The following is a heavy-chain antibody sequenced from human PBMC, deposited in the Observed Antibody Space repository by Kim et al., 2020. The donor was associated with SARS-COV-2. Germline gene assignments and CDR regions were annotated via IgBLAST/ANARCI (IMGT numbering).Heavy chain of an antibody. CDR3: ARVVVAGVWGGYDYGMDV. Sequence: KSRVTISVDTSKTQFSLKLSSVTAADTAVYYCARVVVAGVWGGYDYGMDVWGQGTTVTVSS. J-gene: IGHJ6*02. D-gene: IGHD6-19*01. V-gene: IGHV4-59*01.